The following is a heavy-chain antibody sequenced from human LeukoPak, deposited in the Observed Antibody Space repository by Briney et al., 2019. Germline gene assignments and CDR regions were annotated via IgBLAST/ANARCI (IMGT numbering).Heavy chain of an antibody. J-gene: IGHJ4*02. CDR1: GFTVSSNY. Sequence: GGSLRLSCVASGFTVSSNYMTWVRQAPGKGLEWVSVIYAGGRTYYADSVKGRFTISRDNSKDTLYLQMNNLRAEDTTVYYCARGRLAASTHAIDCWGQGTLVTVSS. CDR2: IYAGGRT. V-gene: IGHV3-53*01. CDR3: ARGRLAASTHAIDC. D-gene: IGHD6-6*01.